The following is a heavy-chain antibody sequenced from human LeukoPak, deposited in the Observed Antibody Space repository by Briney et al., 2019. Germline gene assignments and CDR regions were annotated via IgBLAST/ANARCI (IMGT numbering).Heavy chain of an antibody. D-gene: IGHD1-26*01. Sequence: GGSLRLSCAASGFTVSRNYMSWVRQTPGKGLEWVSVFYIDGNTYYADSVKGRFSISRDNSKNTVYLQMNSLRVEDTAVYYCARDSEWGLLRSDYWGQGTLVTVSS. CDR2: FYIDGNT. CDR1: GFTVSRNY. J-gene: IGHJ4*02. V-gene: IGHV3-66*01. CDR3: ARDSEWGLLRSDY.